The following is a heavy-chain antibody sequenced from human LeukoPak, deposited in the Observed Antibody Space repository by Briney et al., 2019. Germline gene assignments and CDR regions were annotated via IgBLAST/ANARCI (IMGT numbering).Heavy chain of an antibody. Sequence: GASVKVSCKASGYTFTNYDINWVRHATGQGIEWMGWLNPNSGNTGYAQKFQGRVTMTRNTSISTAYMELSSLRSEDTAVYYCARGLGAAAADYWGQGTLVTVSS. D-gene: IGHD6-13*01. CDR1: GYTFTNYD. CDR2: LNPNSGNT. V-gene: IGHV1-8*02. CDR3: ARGLGAAAADY. J-gene: IGHJ4*02.